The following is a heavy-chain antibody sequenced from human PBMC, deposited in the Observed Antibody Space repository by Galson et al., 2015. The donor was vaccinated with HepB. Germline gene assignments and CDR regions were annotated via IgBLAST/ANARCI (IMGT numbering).Heavy chain of an antibody. CDR3: ARENWDYGHNGMDV. D-gene: IGHD1-7*01. Sequence: SLRLSCAASEFTFSTYGMHWVRQSPGKGLEWVAIIWNDGNRKDYAESVKGRFTISRDNPKNTLYLEMNSLRVEDTAVYYCARENWDYGHNGMDVWGQGTTVTVSS. CDR2: IWNDGNRK. CDR1: EFTFSTYG. V-gene: IGHV3-33*01. J-gene: IGHJ6*02.